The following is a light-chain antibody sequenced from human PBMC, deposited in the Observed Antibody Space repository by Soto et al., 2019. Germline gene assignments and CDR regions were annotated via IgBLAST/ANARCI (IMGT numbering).Light chain of an antibody. CDR3: QSYDSSLSGSGV. CDR2: GNS. J-gene: IGLJ2*01. Sequence: QSVLTQPPSVSGAPGQRVTISCTGSSSNIGAGYDVHWYQQLPGTAPKLLIYGNSNRPSGVPDRFSGSKSGTSASLASTGVQAEDEGDEYCQSYDSSLSGSGVFGGGTKLPV. CDR1: SSNIGAGYD. V-gene: IGLV1-40*01.